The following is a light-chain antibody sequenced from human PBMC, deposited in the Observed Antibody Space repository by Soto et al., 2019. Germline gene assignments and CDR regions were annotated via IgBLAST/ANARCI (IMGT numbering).Light chain of an antibody. CDR2: AAS. J-gene: IGKJ3*01. V-gene: IGKV1-27*01. Sequence: DIQMTQSPSSLSTSVGDRVTITCRASQGISNYLAWYQQKPGKVPKLLIYAASTLQSGVPSRFSGSGSGTDFTLTISSLQPEDVATYYCQKYNSAPLFTFGPGTKVDIK. CDR1: QGISNY. CDR3: QKYNSAPLFT.